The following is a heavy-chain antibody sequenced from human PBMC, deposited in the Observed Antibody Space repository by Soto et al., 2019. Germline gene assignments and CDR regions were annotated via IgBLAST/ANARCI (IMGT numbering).Heavy chain of an antibody. V-gene: IGHV1-58*01. CDR2: IVVGSGNT. Sequence: VKVCWKSSGFAFASCSVRSVRQARGQRLEWIGWIVVGSGNTNYAQKFQERVTITRDMSTSTAYMELSSLRSEDTAVYYCAANEPTKRAAFDIRRKGTMVTVS. CDR3: AANEPTKRAAFDI. CDR1: GFAFASCS. J-gene: IGHJ3*02.